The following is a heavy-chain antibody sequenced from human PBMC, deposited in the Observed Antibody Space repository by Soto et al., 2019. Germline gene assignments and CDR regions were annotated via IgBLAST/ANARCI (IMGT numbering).Heavy chain of an antibody. CDR3: ARHIQLWPHPSNWFDP. Sequence: PSETLSLTCTVSGGSISSSSYYWGWIRQPPGKGLEWIGSIYYSGSTYYNPSLKSRVTISVDTSKNQFSLKLSSVTAADTAVYYCARHIQLWPHPSNWFDPWGQATLVTVSS. V-gene: IGHV4-39*01. D-gene: IGHD5-18*01. J-gene: IGHJ5*02. CDR2: IYYSGST. CDR1: GGSISSSSYY.